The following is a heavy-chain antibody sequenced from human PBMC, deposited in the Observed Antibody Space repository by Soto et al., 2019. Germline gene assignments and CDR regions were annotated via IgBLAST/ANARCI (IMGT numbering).Heavy chain of an antibody. CDR2: FYYSGST. V-gene: IGHV4-31*03. Sequence: QVQLQESGPGLVKPSQTLSLTCTVSGGSISSGGYYWSWIRQHPGKGLEWIGYFYYSGSTYYNPSLKSRVTISVDTSKNQFSLKLSSVTAADTAVYYCARDGITMVRGVHYWYYGMDVWGQGTTVTVSS. J-gene: IGHJ6*02. D-gene: IGHD3-10*01. CDR3: ARDGITMVRGVHYWYYGMDV. CDR1: GGSISSGGYY.